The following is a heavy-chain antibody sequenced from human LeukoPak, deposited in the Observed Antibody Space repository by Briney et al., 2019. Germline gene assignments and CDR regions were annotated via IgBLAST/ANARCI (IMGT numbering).Heavy chain of an antibody. CDR1: GYTFTIYG. CDR2: IIPIFGTA. CDR3: WQYQLLHHAGLDYYGMDV. V-gene: IGHV1-69*13. D-gene: IGHD2-2*02. Sequence: SVNVSFKASGYTFTIYGIIWVRQAPGQGLEWMGGIIPIFGTANYAQRFQGRVTITADESTSTAYVELRSLRSEDTAVYYCWQYQLLHHAGLDYYGMDVWGQGTTVTVSS. J-gene: IGHJ6*02.